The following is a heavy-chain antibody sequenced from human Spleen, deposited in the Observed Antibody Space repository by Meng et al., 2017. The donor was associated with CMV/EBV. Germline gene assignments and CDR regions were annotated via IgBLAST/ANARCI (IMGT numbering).Heavy chain of an antibody. J-gene: IGHJ5*02. CDR3: ARGLVVVVPAPYGGWFDP. V-gene: IGHV3-15*01. CDR1: FSNAG. D-gene: IGHD2-2*01. Sequence: FSNAGMSWVRQAPGKGLEWVGRIKSKTDGGTTDYAAPVKGRFTISRDDSKNTLYLQMNSLKTEDTAVYYCARGLVVVVPAPYGGWFDPWGQGTLVTVSS. CDR2: IKSKTDGGTT.